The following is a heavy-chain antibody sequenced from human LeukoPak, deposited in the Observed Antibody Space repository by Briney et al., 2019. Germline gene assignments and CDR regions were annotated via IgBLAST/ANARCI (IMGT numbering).Heavy chain of an antibody. D-gene: IGHD3-22*01. J-gene: IGHJ4*02. Sequence: PETLSLTCAVYGGSFSGYYWSWIRQPPGKGLEWIGEINHSGSTNYNPSLKSRVTISVDTSKNQFSLKLSSVTAADTAVYYCARENYYDSSGYEPWGQGTLVTVSS. CDR3: ARENYYDSSGYEP. CDR1: GGSFSGYY. V-gene: IGHV4-34*01. CDR2: INHSGST.